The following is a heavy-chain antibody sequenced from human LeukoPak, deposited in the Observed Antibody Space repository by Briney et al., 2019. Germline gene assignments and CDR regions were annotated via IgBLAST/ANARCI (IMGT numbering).Heavy chain of an antibody. CDR3: AKDRLTEDILTGYYY. D-gene: IGHD3-9*01. CDR1: GFTFSSYG. V-gene: IGHV3-30*02. CDR2: IRYDGSNK. J-gene: IGHJ4*02. Sequence: GGSLRLSCAASGFTFSSYGMHWVRQAPGKGLEWVAFIRYDGSNKYYADPVKGRFTISRDNSKNTLYLQMNSLRAEDTAVYYCAKDRLTEDILTGYYYWGQGTLVTVSS.